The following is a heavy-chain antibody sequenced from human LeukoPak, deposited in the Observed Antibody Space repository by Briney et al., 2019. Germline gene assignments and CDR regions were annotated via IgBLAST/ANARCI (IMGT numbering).Heavy chain of an antibody. V-gene: IGHV3-21*06. CDR2: ISGRSADI. CDR1: GFTFSSYS. CDR3: ARRGYHDSSGYDY. J-gene: IGHJ4*02. D-gene: IGHD3-22*01. Sequence: GGSLRLSCAASGFTFSSYSMNWVRQAPGKGLEWVSSISGRSADIYYADSVKGRFTISRDNAKNSVFLQMNNLRVEDTAIYYCARRGYHDSSGYDYWGQGTPVTVSS.